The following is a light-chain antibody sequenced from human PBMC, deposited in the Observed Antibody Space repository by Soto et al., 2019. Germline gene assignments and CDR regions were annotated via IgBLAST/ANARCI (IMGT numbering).Light chain of an antibody. J-gene: IGLJ1*01. CDR3: GAWDESLNGYV. CDR1: NSDIGAYNY. Sequence: QSALTQPASVSGSPGQSITISCTGTNSDIGAYNYVSWYQHHPGKAPKVLIYEVSNRPSGVSSRFSGSKSGNTASLTIFGLQAEDEANYYCGAWDESLNGYVFGTGTKLTVL. CDR2: EVS. V-gene: IGLV2-14*01.